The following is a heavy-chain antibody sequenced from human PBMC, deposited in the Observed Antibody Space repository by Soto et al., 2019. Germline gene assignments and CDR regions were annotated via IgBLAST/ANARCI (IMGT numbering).Heavy chain of an antibody. CDR3: AKDKSCTNGVCHTSRFDY. D-gene: IGHD2-8*01. CDR1: GFTFSRYA. Sequence: GGSLRLSCAASGFTFSRYAMSWVRQAPGKGLEWVSAISTRGTDTYYADSVKGRFTISRDNSKNTLYLQMNSLRAEDTAVYYCAKDKSCTNGVCHTSRFDYWGQGTLVTVSS. J-gene: IGHJ4*02. V-gene: IGHV3-23*01. CDR2: ISTRGTDT.